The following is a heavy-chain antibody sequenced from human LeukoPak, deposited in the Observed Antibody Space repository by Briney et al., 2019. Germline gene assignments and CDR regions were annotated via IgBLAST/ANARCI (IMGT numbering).Heavy chain of an antibody. V-gene: IGHV3-21*01. CDR3: ARDAYYGWDY. D-gene: IGHD4/OR15-4a*01. Sequence: GGSLRLSCAASGFTFSSYTMNWVRQAPGKGLEWVSSIRSSSSYIYYADSVKGRFTISRDNAKSSLYLQMNNLRAEDTAVYYCARDAYYGWDYWGQGTLVPVSS. CDR1: GFTFSSYT. CDR2: IRSSSSYI. J-gene: IGHJ4*02.